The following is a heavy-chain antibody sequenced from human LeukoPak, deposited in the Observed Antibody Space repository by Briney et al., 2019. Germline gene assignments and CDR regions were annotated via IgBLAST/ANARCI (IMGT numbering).Heavy chain of an antibody. Sequence: PSETLSLTCTVSGGSISSYYWSWIRPPPGKGLEWIGYIYYSGSTNYNPSLKSRVTISVDTSKNQFSLKLSSVTAADTAVYYCARRSAPSYYDILTGYSGNWFDPWGQGTLVTVSS. J-gene: IGHJ5*02. CDR2: IYYSGST. V-gene: IGHV4-59*08. D-gene: IGHD3-9*01. CDR3: ARRSAPSYYDILTGYSGNWFDP. CDR1: GGSISSYY.